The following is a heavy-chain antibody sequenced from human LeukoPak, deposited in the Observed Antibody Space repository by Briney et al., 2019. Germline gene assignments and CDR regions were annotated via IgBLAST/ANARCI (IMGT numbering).Heavy chain of an antibody. Sequence: ASVKVSCKASGYTFTSYDINWVRQATGQGLEWMGWMNPNSDNTGYAQKFQGRVTMTRNTSISTAYMELSSLRSEDTAVYYCARGRGTCSSTSCRDYYYYYMDVWGKGTTVTVSS. D-gene: IGHD2-2*01. CDR1: GYTFTSYD. V-gene: IGHV1-8*01. J-gene: IGHJ6*03. CDR2: MNPNSDNT. CDR3: ARGRGTCSSTSCRDYYYYYMDV.